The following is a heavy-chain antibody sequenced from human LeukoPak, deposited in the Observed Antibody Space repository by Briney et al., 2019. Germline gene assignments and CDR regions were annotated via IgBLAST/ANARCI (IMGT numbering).Heavy chain of an antibody. CDR2: ITGDADST. CDR3: AKDRMKGYYDISGFDY. J-gene: IGHJ4*02. V-gene: IGHV3-43*02. Sequence: GGSLRLSCAASGFTFDDYAMHWVRQAPGKGLERVSLITGDADSTYYGDSVKGRFTISRDNSKNSLYLQMNSLRTEDTALYYCAKDRMKGYYDISGFDYWGQGTLVTVSS. CDR1: GFTFDDYA. D-gene: IGHD3-22*01.